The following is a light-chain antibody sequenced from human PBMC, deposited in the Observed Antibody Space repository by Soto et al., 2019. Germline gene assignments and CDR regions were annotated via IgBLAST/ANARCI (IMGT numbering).Light chain of an antibody. CDR1: SSDIGSYNR. J-gene: IGLJ1*01. V-gene: IGLV2-18*02. CDR2: EVN. CDR3: NSFTTSSTYV. Sequence: QSVLTEPAWVSGSPWQAITISCTGSSSDIGSYNRVSWYQQPPGTAPKLIIYEVNNRPSGVPDRFSGSKSGNTASLTISGLQAEDEADYYCNSFTTSSTYVFGAGTKVTV.